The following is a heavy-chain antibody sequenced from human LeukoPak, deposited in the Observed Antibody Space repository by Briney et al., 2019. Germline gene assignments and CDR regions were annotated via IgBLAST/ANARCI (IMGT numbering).Heavy chain of an antibody. Sequence: PSQTLSLTCTVSGGTISSGSYYWNWIRQPAGKGLEWIGRIYTSGSTSYNPSLKSRVTISVDTSKNQFSLKLSSVTAADTAVYYCARRVLRYFDWLSPSGAFDIWGQGTMVTVSS. V-gene: IGHV4-61*02. CDR1: GGTISSGSYY. J-gene: IGHJ3*02. CDR2: IYTSGST. CDR3: ARRVLRYFDWLSPSGAFDI. D-gene: IGHD3-9*01.